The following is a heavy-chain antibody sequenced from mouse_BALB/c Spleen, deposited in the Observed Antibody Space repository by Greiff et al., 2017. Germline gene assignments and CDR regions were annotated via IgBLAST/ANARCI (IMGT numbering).Heavy chain of an antibody. J-gene: IGHJ3*01. V-gene: IGHV1S81*02. CDR3: ARCYGNPFAY. CDR2: INPSNGRT. CDR1: GYTFTSYW. D-gene: IGHD2-1*01. Sequence: VQLQQSGAELVKPGASVKLSCKASGYTFTSYWMHWVKQRPGQGLEWIGEINPSNGRTNYNEKFKSKATLTVDKSSSTAYMQLSSLTSEDSAVYYCARCYGNPFAYWGQGTLVTVSA.